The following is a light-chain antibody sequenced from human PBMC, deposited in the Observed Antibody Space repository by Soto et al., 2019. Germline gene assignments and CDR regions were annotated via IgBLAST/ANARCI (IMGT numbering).Light chain of an antibody. CDR2: DAS. J-gene: IGKJ4*01. CDR1: QNINNY. Sequence: DIQMTQSPSSLSASVGDRVTITCQASQNINNYLNWYQQKPGRAPKLLIYDASNLEAGVPSRFSGSGSGTDFTLTIGSLQPADFATYYCQQTYTTPLTFGGGTKVDIK. CDR3: QQTYTTPLT. V-gene: IGKV1-39*01.